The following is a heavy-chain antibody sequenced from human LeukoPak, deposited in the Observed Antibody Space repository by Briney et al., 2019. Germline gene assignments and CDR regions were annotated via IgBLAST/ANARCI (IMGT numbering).Heavy chain of an antibody. CDR1: GYTFTSYY. D-gene: IGHD2-21*02. Sequence: ASVKVSCKASGYTFTSYYMHWVRQAPGRGLEWMGIINPSGGSTSYAQKFQGRVTMTRDTSTSTVYMELSSLRSEDTAVYYCARDWSGGDSDYWGQGTLVTVSS. J-gene: IGHJ4*02. CDR2: INPSGGST. V-gene: IGHV1-46*01. CDR3: ARDWSGGDSDY.